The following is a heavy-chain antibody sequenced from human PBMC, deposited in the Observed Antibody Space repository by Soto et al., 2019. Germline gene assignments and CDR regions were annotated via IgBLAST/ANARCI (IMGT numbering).Heavy chain of an antibody. CDR3: ARQIGGYYSYYLDS. CDR2: IYYSGST. J-gene: IGHJ4*02. CDR1: GGSGGSFSGYY. V-gene: IGHV4-39*01. Sequence: SETLSLTCAVYGGSGGSFSGYYWGWIRQPPGKGLEWIGSIYYSGSTYYNPSLKSRVTISVDTSKNQFSLKVSSGTAADTAVYYCARQIGGYYSYYLDSWGQGTLVTVSS. D-gene: IGHD3-22*01.